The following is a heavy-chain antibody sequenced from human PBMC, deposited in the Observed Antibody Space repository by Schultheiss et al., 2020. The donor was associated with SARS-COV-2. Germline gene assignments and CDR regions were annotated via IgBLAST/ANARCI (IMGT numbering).Heavy chain of an antibody. CDR1: GGSFSGYY. V-gene: IGHV4-34*01. D-gene: IGHD2-15*01. J-gene: IGHJ5*02. Sequence: SETLSLTCAVYGGSFSGYYWSRIRQPPGKGLEWIGSLYYSGSTYYNPSLKSRVTIFVDPSKNQFSLKLSSVTAADTAVYYCASRIGFCSGGRCQGFDPWGQGTLVTVSS. CDR3: ASRIGFCSGGRCQGFDP. CDR2: LYYSGST.